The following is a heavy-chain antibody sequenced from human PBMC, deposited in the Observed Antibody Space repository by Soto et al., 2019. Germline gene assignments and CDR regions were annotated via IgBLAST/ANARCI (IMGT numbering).Heavy chain of an antibody. CDR2: ISPYNGDT. CDR1: GYTLTSYG. V-gene: IGHV1-18*01. D-gene: IGHD2-2*01. CDR3: ATAPSTIATPVSLVY. Sequence: QVQLVQSGAEMKEPGASVKVSCKASGYTLTSYGISWVRQAPGQGLEWMGWISPYNGDTNYAQKLQGRVTMTTDTSTNTAYIELRSLRFDDTAVYYCATAPSTIATPVSLVYWGQGTLVTVSS. J-gene: IGHJ4*02.